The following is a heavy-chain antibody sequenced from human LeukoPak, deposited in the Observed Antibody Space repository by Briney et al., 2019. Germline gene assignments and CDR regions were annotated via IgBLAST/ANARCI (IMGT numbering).Heavy chain of an antibody. J-gene: IGHJ4*02. Sequence: GGSLRLSCAAPGFTFSSYAMSWVRQAPGKGLEWVSAISGSGGSTYYADSVKGRFTISRDNSKNTLYLQMNSLKAEDTAVYYCAKDPTAAGTRVGYYFDYWGQGTLVTVSS. CDR1: GFTFSSYA. CDR2: ISGSGGST. CDR3: AKDPTAAGTRVGYYFDY. V-gene: IGHV3-23*01. D-gene: IGHD6-13*01.